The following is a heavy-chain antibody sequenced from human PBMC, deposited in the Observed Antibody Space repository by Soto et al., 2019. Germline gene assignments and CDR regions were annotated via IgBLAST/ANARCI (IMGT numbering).Heavy chain of an antibody. V-gene: IGHV1-3*01. CDR3: TTGPGLGDGFDP. CDR2: INAGNGHT. D-gene: IGHD2-15*01. CDR1: GYIFTSRT. J-gene: IGHJ5*02. Sequence: QVPFVQSGAEVKKPGASVKVSCEASGYIFTSRTMHWVRQAPGQRLEWMGWINAGNGHTKYSQKFQGRVTITRDTSATTAYMYLSRLTSEDTAIYYCTTGPGLGDGFDPWGQGTLVTVSS.